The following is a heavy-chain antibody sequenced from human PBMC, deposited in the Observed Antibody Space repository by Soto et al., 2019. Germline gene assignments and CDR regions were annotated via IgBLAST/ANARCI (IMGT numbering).Heavy chain of an antibody. CDR3: ARSYDGRYGYTSAFDI. D-gene: IGHD3-10*01. V-gene: IGHV3-21*01. CDR1: GFTFSSYS. CDR2: ISSSSSYI. Sequence: EVQLVESGGGLVKPGGSLRLSCAASGFTFSSYSMNWVRQAPGKGLEWVSSISSSSSYIYYADSLKGRFTISRDNVKNSLYLQMNSLRAEDTAVYYCARSYDGRYGYTSAFDIWGQGTTVTVSS. J-gene: IGHJ3*02.